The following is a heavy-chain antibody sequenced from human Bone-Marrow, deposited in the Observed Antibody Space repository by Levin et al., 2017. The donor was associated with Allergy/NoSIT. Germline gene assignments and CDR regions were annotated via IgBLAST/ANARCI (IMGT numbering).Heavy chain of an antibody. CDR3: ATCGYSYGSPNFYFYALDV. J-gene: IGHJ6*02. Sequence: SVKVSCKASGGTFSSYAISWVRQAPGQGLEWMGGIIPMFGKPYYAQKFQGRVIITADDPMTTDDSTTTAYMELSSLRPDDTAVYYCATCGYSYGSPNFYFYALDVWGRGTMVTVSS. D-gene: IGHD5-18*01. CDR2: IIPMFGKP. CDR1: GGTFSSYA. V-gene: IGHV1-69*05.